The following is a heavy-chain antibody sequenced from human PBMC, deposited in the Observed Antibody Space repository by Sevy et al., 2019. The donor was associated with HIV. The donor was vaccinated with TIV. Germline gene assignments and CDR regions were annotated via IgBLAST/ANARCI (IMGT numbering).Heavy chain of an antibody. CDR2: ISGSGGST. CDR1: GFTFSRYA. J-gene: IGHJ3*02. V-gene: IGHV3-23*01. CDR3: AKARWDIVLMVYGFAFDI. Sequence: GGSLRLSCAASGFTFSRYAMNWLRQAPGKGLEWVSTISGSGGSTYYADPVKGRFTKSRDKSKNTLELQMNSLRAEDVAVYYCAKARWDIVLMVYGFAFDIWGQGTMVTVSS. D-gene: IGHD2-8*01.